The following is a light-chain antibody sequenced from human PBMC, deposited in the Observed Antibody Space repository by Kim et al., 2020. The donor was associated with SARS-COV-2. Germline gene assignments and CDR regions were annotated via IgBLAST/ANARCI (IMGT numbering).Light chain of an antibody. J-gene: IGKJ1*01. Sequence: LSPWNRATLSCRASQSITRNYLAWYQQKGGQAPRLLIHSASSRATGIPDRISGSGSGTDFTLTISRLEPEDFAVYYCQHYGSSSGTFGPGTKVDI. CDR3: QHYGSSSGT. CDR1: QSITRNY. V-gene: IGKV3-20*01. CDR2: SAS.